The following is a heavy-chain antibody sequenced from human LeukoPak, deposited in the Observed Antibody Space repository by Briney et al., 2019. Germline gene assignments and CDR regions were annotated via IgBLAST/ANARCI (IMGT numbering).Heavy chain of an antibody. J-gene: IGHJ4*02. Sequence: SETLSLTCTVSGGSISSSNYYWGWIRQPPGKGLAWIGSIYYSGITYYNPSLKSRVTISVDTSKNQFSLKLSSVTAADTAVYYCARRFSLGAFDYWGQGTLVTVSS. CDR1: GGSISSSNYY. D-gene: IGHD3-16*01. V-gene: IGHV4-39*01. CDR2: IYYSGIT. CDR3: ARRFSLGAFDY.